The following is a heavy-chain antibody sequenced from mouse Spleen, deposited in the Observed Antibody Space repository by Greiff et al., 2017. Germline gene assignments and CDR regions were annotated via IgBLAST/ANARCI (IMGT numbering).Heavy chain of an antibody. D-gene: IGHD1-2*01. J-gene: IGHJ4*01. CDR3: ARLGGYGYYYAMDY. Sequence: QVQLQQSGPELVKPGASVKISCKASGYAFSSSWMNWVKQRPGKGLEWIGRIYPGDGDTNYNGKFKGKATLTADKSSSTAYMQLSSLTSEDSAVYYCARLGGYGYYYAMDYWGQGTSVTVSS. CDR2: IYPGDGDT. V-gene: IGHV1-82*01. CDR1: GYAFSSSW.